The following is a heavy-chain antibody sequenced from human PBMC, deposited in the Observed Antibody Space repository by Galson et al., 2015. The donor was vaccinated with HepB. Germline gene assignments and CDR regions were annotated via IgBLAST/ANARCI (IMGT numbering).Heavy chain of an antibody. CDR3: AHSRKTYYDFWSGYQPGGYGMDV. CDR2: IYWDDDK. Sequence: PALVKPTQTLTLTCTFSGFSLSTSGVGVGWLRQPPGKALEWLALIYWDDDKRYSPSLKSRLTITKDTSKNQVVLTMTNMDPVDTATYYCAHSRKTYYDFWSGYQPGGYGMDVWGQGTTVTVSS. J-gene: IGHJ6*02. V-gene: IGHV2-5*02. D-gene: IGHD3-3*01. CDR1: GFSLSTSGVG.